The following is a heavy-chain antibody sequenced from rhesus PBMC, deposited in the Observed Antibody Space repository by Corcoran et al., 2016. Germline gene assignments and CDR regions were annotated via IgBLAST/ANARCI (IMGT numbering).Heavy chain of an antibody. D-gene: IGHD2-21*01. CDR1: GGSISGYW. Sequence: QLQLQESGPGLVKPSETLSLTCAVSGGSISGYWWTWIRQPPGKGLEWIGRIDRSGSTDYNPPLKSRVTISRDTSQNQFSLKLSSVTAADTAVYYCARDGLEYCTGSGCYVYAGLDSWGQGVVVTVSS. V-gene: IGHV4-160*01. CDR2: IDRSGST. CDR3: ARDGLEYCTGSGCYVYAGLDS. J-gene: IGHJ6*01.